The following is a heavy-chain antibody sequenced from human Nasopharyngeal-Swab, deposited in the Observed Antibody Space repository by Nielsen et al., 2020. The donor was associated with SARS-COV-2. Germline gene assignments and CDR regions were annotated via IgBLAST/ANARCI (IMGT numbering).Heavy chain of an antibody. Sequence: SETLSLTCAVYGGSFSGYYWSWIRQPPGKGLEWIGEINHSGSTNYNPSLKSRVTISVDTSKNQFSLKLSSVTAADTAVYYCAGVGATRSLDHWGQGTLVTVSS. D-gene: IGHD1-26*01. J-gene: IGHJ4*02. CDR1: GGSFSGYY. CDR3: AGVGATRSLDH. V-gene: IGHV4-34*01. CDR2: INHSGST.